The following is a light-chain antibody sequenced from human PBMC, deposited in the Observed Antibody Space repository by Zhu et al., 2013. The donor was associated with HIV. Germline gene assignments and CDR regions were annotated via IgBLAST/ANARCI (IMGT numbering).Light chain of an antibody. CDR2: GAT. J-gene: IGKJ2*03. Sequence: IVLAQSPGTLSLSPVETAILSCRASQSVRSNYLAWYQHKPGQAARLLIYGATTRAAGIPDRFSGIGSGTDFALIISRLEPEDFAIYYCQQYGSSPPYSFGQGTKLDIK. CDR3: QQYGSSPPYS. V-gene: IGKV3-20*01. CDR1: QSVRSNY.